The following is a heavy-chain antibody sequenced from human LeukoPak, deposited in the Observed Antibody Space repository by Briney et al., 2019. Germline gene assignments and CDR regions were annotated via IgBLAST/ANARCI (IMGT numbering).Heavy chain of an antibody. Sequence: SETLSLTCSVSGGSISSSYYYWGWIRQPPGKGLEWIATIYSSGRTYYSLSLKSRVTISVETSKNQFSLKLSSVTAADTAVYYCARSRVGDPLSHWGQGTLVTVSS. J-gene: IGHJ1*01. V-gene: IGHV4-39*01. CDR1: GGSISSSYYY. CDR3: ARSRVGDPLSH. D-gene: IGHD3-10*01. CDR2: IYSSGRT.